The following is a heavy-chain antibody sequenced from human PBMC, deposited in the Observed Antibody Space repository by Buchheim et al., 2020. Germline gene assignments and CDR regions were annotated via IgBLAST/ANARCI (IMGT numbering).Heavy chain of an antibody. J-gene: IGHJ5*02. CDR3: AKDTKYGTSWYGVSGS. D-gene: IGHD6-13*01. V-gene: IGHV3-23*01. Sequence: EVQLLQSGGGLVQPGGSLRVSCTASGFTFSTYGMSWFRQAPGKGLEWVSSFTGGTYYADSVRGRFTISRDNSKNTLYLQLNSLRAEDTAVYYCAKDTKYGTSWYGVSGSWGQGSL. CDR1: GFTFSTYG. CDR2: FTGGT.